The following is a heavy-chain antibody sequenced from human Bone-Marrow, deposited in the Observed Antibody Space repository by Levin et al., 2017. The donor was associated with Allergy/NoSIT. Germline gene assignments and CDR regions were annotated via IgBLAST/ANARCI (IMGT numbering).Heavy chain of an antibody. CDR2: IFGGGDT. Sequence: GGSLRLSCVASGFTVVTKYMTWVRQAPGKGLEWVAIIFGGGDTYYADSVKGRFTISRDNSKNTVYLQMNSLRIEDTALYYCARDPDDYYGSGSYEVSWGQGTQVTVSS. V-gene: IGHV3-66*02. D-gene: IGHD3-10*01. J-gene: IGHJ5*02. CDR1: GFTVVTKY. CDR3: ARDPDDYYGSGSYEVS.